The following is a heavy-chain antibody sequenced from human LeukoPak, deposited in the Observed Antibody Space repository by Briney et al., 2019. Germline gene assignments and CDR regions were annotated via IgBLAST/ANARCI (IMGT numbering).Heavy chain of an antibody. CDR1: GYTFTGYY. CDR2: INPESGGT. Sequence: VASLKVSCKASGYTFTGYYIHWVRQAPGQGLEWMGWINPESGGTDYAQKFQGRVTMTRDTSISTAYVEMSGLRSDDTAVYYCARDHRPAYEYSSNYYVPAFDPWGPGTLVTVSS. J-gene: IGHJ5*02. CDR3: ARDHRPAYEYSSNYYVPAFDP. V-gene: IGHV1-2*02. D-gene: IGHD6-13*01.